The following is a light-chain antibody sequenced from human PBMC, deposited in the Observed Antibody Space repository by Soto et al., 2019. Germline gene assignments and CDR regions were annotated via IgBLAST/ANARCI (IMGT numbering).Light chain of an antibody. J-gene: IGKJ1*01. CDR1: QSVSSN. V-gene: IGKV3D-15*01. Sequence: EIVMTQSPATLSVSPGERATLSCRASQSVSSNYLAWYQQKLGQAPRLLIYDASRRATGIPDRFSGSGSGTEFTLTISSMQPDDFATFYCQQYNGYSRTFGQGTKVDIK. CDR3: QQYNGYSRT. CDR2: DAS.